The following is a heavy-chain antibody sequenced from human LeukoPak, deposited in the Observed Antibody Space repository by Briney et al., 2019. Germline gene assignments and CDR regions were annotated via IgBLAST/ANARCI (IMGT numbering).Heavy chain of an antibody. Sequence: SETLSLTCTVSGGSISSYYWSWIRQPPGKGLEWIGYIYYSGSTNYNPSLKSRVTISVDTSKNQFSLKLSSVTAADTAVYYCARSYYYDSSGYAGGFDYWGQGTLVTVSS. V-gene: IGHV4-59*01. J-gene: IGHJ4*02. CDR2: IYYSGST. D-gene: IGHD3-22*01. CDR1: GGSISSYY. CDR3: ARSYYYDSSGYAGGFDY.